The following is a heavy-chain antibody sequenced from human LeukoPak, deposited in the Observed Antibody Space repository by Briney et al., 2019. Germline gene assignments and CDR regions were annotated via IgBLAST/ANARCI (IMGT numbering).Heavy chain of an antibody. CDR3: ARDQKSAEQLGHFDY. CDR1: GFTFSSYW. CDR2: ISRSGTST. J-gene: IGHJ4*02. Sequence: GGSLRLSCAASGFTFSSYWMNWVRQAPGKGLEWVSFISRSGTSTYHADSVKGRFTISRDNAKSSLYLQMNSLRAEDTAAYYCARDQKSAEQLGHFDYWGQGTLVTVSS. D-gene: IGHD6-13*01. V-gene: IGHV3-48*04.